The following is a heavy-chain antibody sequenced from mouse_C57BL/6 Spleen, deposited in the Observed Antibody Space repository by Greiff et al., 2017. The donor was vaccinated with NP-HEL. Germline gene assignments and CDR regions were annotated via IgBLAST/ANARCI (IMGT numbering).Heavy chain of an antibody. CDR1: GYTFTSYG. V-gene: IGHV1-81*01. D-gene: IGHD2-5*01. CDR3: ARGGYSNYYAMDY. J-gene: IGHJ4*01. CDR2: IYPRSGNT. Sequence: VKLQESGAELARPGASVKLSCKASGYTFTSYGISWVKQRPGQGLEWIGEIYPRSGNTYYNEKFKGKATLTADKSSSTAYMELRSLTSEDSAVYFCARGGYSNYYAMDYWGQGTSVTVSS.